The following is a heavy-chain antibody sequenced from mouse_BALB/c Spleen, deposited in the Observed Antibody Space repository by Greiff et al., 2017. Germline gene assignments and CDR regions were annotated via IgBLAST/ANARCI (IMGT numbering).Heavy chain of an antibody. CDR1: GFSLTSYG. D-gene: IGHD2-4*01. CDR3: ASPGGYDYDGAWFAY. V-gene: IGHV2-9*02. Sequence: QVQLQQSGPGLVAPSQSLSITCTVSGFSLTSYGVHWVRQPPGKGLEWLGVIWAGGSTNYNSALMSRLSISKDNSKSQVFLKMNSLQTDDTAMYYCASPGGYDYDGAWFAYWGQGTLVTVSA. CDR2: IWAGGST. J-gene: IGHJ3*01.